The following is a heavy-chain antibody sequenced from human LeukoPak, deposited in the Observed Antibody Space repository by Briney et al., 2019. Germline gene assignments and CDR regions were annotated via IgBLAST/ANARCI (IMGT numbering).Heavy chain of an antibody. CDR1: GGSISSYY. D-gene: IGHD3-22*01. J-gene: IGHJ5*02. Sequence: SETLSLTCTVSGGSISSYYWSWIRQPPGKGLEWIGYIYYSGSTYYNPSLKSRVTISVDTSKNQFSLKLSSVTAADTAVYYCARAPYYYDSSGYLENWFDPWGQGTPVTVSS. CDR3: ARAPYYYDSSGYLENWFDP. V-gene: IGHV4-59*12. CDR2: IYYSGST.